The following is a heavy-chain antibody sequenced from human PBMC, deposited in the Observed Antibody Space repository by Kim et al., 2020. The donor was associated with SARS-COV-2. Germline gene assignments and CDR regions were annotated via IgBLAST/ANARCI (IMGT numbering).Heavy chain of an antibody. CDR2: IYHSGST. Sequence: SETLSLTCAVSGGSISSGGYSWSWIRQPPGKGLEWIGYIYHSGSTYYNPSLKSRVTISVDRSKNQFSLKLSSVTAADTAVYYCARAVEGDAFDIWGQGT. V-gene: IGHV4-30-2*01. CDR3: ARAVEGDAFDI. J-gene: IGHJ3*02. CDR1: GGSISSGGYS.